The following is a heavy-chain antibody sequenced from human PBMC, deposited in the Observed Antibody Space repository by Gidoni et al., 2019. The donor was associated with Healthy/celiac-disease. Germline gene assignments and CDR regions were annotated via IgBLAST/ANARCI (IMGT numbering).Heavy chain of an antibody. Sequence: GRFTISRDNSKNTLYLQMNSLRAEDTAVYYCARERGGSYLHYYYYYMDVWGKGTTVTVSS. D-gene: IGHD1-26*01. V-gene: IGHV3-30*07. J-gene: IGHJ6*03. CDR3: ARERGGSYLHYYYYYMDV.